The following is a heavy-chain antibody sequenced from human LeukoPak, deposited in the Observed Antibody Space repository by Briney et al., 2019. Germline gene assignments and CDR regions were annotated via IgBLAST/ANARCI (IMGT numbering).Heavy chain of an antibody. CDR2: IKSNADGGTP. Sequence: GGSLRLSCAASGFSFMNAWMIWVRQAPGKGLEWVGRIKSNADGGTPDYAAPARGRFTISRDDSKNTLYLQMNSLKTGDTAVYYCTTFYHEYSPYWGRGTLVTVSS. J-gene: IGHJ4*02. V-gene: IGHV3-15*01. CDR1: GFSFMNAW. CDR3: TTFYHEYSPY. D-gene: IGHD2/OR15-2a*01.